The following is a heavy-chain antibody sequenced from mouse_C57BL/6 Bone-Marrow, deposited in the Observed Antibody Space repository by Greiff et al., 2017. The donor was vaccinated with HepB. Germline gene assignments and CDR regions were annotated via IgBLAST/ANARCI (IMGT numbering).Heavy chain of an antibody. CDR1: GYTFTSYG. J-gene: IGHJ4*01. CDR2: IYPRSGNT. V-gene: IGHV1-81*01. D-gene: IGHD3-2*02. CDR3: ARSDSGDAMDY. Sequence: VQLQQSGAELARPGASVKLSCKASGYTFTSYGISWVKQRTGQGLEWIGEIYPRSGNTYYNEKFKGKATLTADKSSSTAYMELRSLTSEDSAVYFCARSDSGDAMDYWGQGTSVTVSS.